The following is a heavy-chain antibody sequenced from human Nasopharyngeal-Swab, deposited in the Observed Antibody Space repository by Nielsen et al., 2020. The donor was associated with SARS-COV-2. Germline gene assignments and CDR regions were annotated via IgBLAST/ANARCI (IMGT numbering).Heavy chain of an antibody. CDR1: GGSISSDNNF. Sequence: SETLSLTWTVSGGSISSDNNFWNWIRQSPGKGLEWIGYIHYTGKTYYNPSLESRLTISLDTSRNQFSLMLRSVTAADTAVYYCAREVINHAVSDAFDFWGQGTMVTVSS. D-gene: IGHD1-14*01. CDR2: IHYTGKT. J-gene: IGHJ3*01. V-gene: IGHV4-31*02. CDR3: AREVINHAVSDAFDF.